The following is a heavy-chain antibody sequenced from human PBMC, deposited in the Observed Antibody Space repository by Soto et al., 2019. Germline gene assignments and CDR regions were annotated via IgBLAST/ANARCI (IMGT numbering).Heavy chain of an antibody. V-gene: IGHV3-7*01. D-gene: IGHD3-10*01. Sequence: EVQLVESGGGLVQPGGSLRLSCAASGLTFSNYYMSWVRQAQGKGLEWVANVNEDGSEKYYVDSVKGRFTVSRDNARNSLYLQMNSLRDEDTAVYYCARSYGSGTLSYCFDYWGQGTLVTVSS. J-gene: IGHJ4*02. CDR3: ARSYGSGTLSYCFDY. CDR1: GLTFSNYY. CDR2: VNEDGSEK.